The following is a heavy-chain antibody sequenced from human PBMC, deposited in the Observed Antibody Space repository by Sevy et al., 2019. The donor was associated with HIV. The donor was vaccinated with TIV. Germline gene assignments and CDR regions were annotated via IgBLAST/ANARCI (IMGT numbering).Heavy chain of an antibody. CDR3: ARGESGSYGWPFDY. J-gene: IGHJ4*02. Sequence: GGSLRLSCAASGFTFSRYTMHWVRQAPGKGLEWVSSITSDATYISYADSLRGRFTISRDNAKNSLFLQMSSLRAEDTAVYYCARGESGSYGWPFDYWGQGTLVTVSS. CDR2: ITSDATYI. D-gene: IGHD1-26*01. CDR1: GFTFSRYT. V-gene: IGHV3-21*06.